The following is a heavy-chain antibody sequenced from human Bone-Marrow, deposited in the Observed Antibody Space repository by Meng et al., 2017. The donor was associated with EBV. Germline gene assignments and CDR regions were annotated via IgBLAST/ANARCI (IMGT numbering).Heavy chain of an antibody. Sequence: EVKLVESGGXVVKPGXWSRLSXGPSGFTFSSYTMNWVRQAPGKGLGWVSLISSSSTYIYYADSVKGRFTISRDNAKNSLYLQMNSLRAEDTAVYYCARGGGPSLRDTDIDYWGHGTLVTVSS. CDR3: ARGGGPSLRDTDIDY. CDR2: ISSSSTYI. CDR1: GFTFSSYT. D-gene: IGHD5-12*01. V-gene: IGHV3-21*01. J-gene: IGHJ4*01.